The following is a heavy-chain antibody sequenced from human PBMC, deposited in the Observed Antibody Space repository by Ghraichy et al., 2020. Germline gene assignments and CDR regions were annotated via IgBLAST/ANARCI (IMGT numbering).Heavy chain of an antibody. J-gene: IGHJ6*02. CDR1: GFTVSSNY. CDR3: ARVPSDYGDYGEGPYYYYGMDV. D-gene: IGHD4-17*01. V-gene: IGHV3-53*01. Sequence: SCAASGFTVSSNYMSWVRQAPGKGLEWVSVIYSGGSTYYADSVKGRFTISRDNFKNTLYLQMNSLRAEDTAVYYCARVPSDYGDYGEGPYYYYGMDVWGQGTTVTVSS. CDR2: IYSGGST.